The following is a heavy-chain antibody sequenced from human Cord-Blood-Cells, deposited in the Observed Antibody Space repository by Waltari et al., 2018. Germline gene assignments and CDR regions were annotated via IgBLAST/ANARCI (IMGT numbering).Heavy chain of an antibody. V-gene: IGHV1-69*06. J-gene: IGHJ4*02. D-gene: IGHD3-10*01. CDR1: GGTFSSYA. CDR3: ARTTMVQGVIPALDY. Sequence: QVQLVQSGAAVKKPGSSVKVSCKASGGTFSSYAISWVRQPPGQGLEWMGGIIPIFGTANYAQKFQGRDTITADKSTSTAYMELSSLRSEDTAVYYCARTTMVQGVIPALDYWGQGTLVTVSS. CDR2: IIPIFGTA.